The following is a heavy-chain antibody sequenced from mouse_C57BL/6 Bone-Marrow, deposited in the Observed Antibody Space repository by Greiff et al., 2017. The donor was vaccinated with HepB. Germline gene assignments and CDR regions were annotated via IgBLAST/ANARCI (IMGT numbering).Heavy chain of an antibody. CDR2: IHPNSGST. D-gene: IGHD2-3*01. CDR3: ARVVSYDGYWFAY. Sequence: QVQLQQPGAELVKPGASGKLSCKASGYTFTSYWMHWVKQRPGQGLEWIGMIHPNSGSTNYNEKFKSKATLTVDKSSSTAYMQLSSLTSEDSAVYYCARVVSYDGYWFAYWGQGTLVTVSA. V-gene: IGHV1-64*01. J-gene: IGHJ3*01. CDR1: GYTFTSYW.